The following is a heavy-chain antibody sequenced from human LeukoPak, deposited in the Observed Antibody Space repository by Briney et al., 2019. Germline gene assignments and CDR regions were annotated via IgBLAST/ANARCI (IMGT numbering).Heavy chain of an antibody. V-gene: IGHV1-8*01. CDR2: MNPNRGNT. CDR3: ARGLPRVRVYYYYMDV. CDR1: GYTFTSYD. Sequence: ASVKVSCKASGYTFTSYDINWVRQATGQGLEWMGWMNPNRGNTGYAQKFQGRVTITRNTSISTAYMELSSLRSEDTAVYYCARGLPRVRVYYYYMDVWGKGTTVTVSS. J-gene: IGHJ6*03. D-gene: IGHD3-10*01.